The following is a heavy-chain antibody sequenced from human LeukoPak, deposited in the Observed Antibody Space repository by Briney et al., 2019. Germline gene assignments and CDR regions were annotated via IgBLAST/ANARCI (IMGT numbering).Heavy chain of an antibody. CDR2: ISDNGGGT. V-gene: IGHV3-23*01. J-gene: IGHJ3*01. D-gene: IGHD6-19*01. CDR1: GFTFSDYA. CDR3: ARSLIIYSSGWYLIEAGGMDV. Sequence: GGSLRLSCTASGFTFSDYAMSWVRQAPGEGLEWVSSISDNGGGTYYADSVKGRFTISRDNSKNTLFLQMNSLRAEDTAVYYCARSLIIYSSGWYLIEAGGMDVWGQGTMVTVSS.